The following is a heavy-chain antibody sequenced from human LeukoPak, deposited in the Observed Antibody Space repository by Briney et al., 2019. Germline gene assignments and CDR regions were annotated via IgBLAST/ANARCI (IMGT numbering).Heavy chain of an antibody. CDR2: MDKETNLYAT. CDR3: TRDSGTYNWFDP. CDR1: GFTFSDSA. V-gene: IGHV3-73*01. Sequence: QPGGSLKLSCVASGFTFSDSAIHWVRQSSGKGLEWIGHMDKETNLYATALAASVKSRFTVSRDDSKNTAYLHMNSLKTEDTALYYCTRDSGTYNWFDPWGQGTLVTVSS. D-gene: IGHD1-26*01. J-gene: IGHJ5*02.